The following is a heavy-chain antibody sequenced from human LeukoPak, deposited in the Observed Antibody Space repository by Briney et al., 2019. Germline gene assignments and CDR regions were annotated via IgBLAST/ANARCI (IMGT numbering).Heavy chain of an antibody. CDR3: ASRPLGVVTGGDAFDI. V-gene: IGHV3-23*01. CDR1: GFTFSSYA. J-gene: IGHJ3*02. D-gene: IGHD2-21*02. Sequence: GGSLRLSCAASGFTFSSYAMSWVRQAPGKGLEWVSAISGSGGSTCYADSVKGRFTISRDNSKNTLYLQMNSLRAEDTAVYYCASRPLGVVTGGDAFDIWGQGTMVTVSS. CDR2: ISGSGGST.